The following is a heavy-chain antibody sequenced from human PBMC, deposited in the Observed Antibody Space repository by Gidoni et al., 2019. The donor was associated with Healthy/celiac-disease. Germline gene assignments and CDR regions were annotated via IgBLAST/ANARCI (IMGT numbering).Heavy chain of an antibody. CDR2: IYYSGST. CDR1: AGSISLHH. V-gene: IGHV4-59*08. CDR3: ARIQGGISWGSTTLKYFDY. J-gene: IGHJ4*02. Sequence: QVQLQESGPGLVKPSETLSLTCTVSAGSISLHHWSWYLQPPGKGPEWNGYIYYSGSTNYNPSLKSRVTISADASKDLFSLKRSSVTAADTAVYYCARIQGGISWGSTTLKYFDYWGQGTLVTVSA. D-gene: IGHD7-27*01.